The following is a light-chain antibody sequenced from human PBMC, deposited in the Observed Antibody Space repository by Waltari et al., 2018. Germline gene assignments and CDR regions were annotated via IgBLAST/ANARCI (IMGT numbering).Light chain of an antibody. CDR3: AAWDDSLSGPV. CDR2: RHN. J-gene: IGLJ2*01. Sequence: QSVVTQPPSASGTPGQRVTIYCSGSSSNIGSNYVYWFQQLPGTAPKLLIYRHNQRPSGVPDRFSGSKSGTSASLAISGLRSEDEADYYCAAWDDSLSGPVFGGGTKLTVL. CDR1: SSNIGSNY. V-gene: IGLV1-47*01.